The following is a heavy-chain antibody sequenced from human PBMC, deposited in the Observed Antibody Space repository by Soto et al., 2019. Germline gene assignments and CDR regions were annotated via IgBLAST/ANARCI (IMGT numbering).Heavy chain of an antibody. CDR2: IYTSGST. V-gene: IGHV4-4*07. J-gene: IGHJ5*02. CDR3: ARDFPPGAVTTPRRNWFDP. Sequence: SESLSLTCTVSGGSISSYYWSWIRQPAGKGLEWIGRIYTSGSTNYNPSLKSRVTMSVDTSKNQFSLKLSSVTAADTAVYSCARDFPPGAVTTPRRNWFDPWGQGTLVTVSS. D-gene: IGHD4-17*01. CDR1: GGSISSYY.